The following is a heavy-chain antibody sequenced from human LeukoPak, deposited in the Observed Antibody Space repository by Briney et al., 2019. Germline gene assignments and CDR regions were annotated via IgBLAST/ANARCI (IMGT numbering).Heavy chain of an antibody. Sequence: SETLSLTCTVSGGSISSYYWSWIRQPPGKGLEWIGYIYYSGSTNYNPSLKSRVTISVDTSKNQFSLKLSSVTAADTAVYYCARAPLPQLVLDYWGQGTLVTVSS. D-gene: IGHD6-13*01. J-gene: IGHJ4*02. CDR3: ARAPLPQLVLDY. CDR1: GGSISSYY. V-gene: IGHV4-59*01. CDR2: IYYSGST.